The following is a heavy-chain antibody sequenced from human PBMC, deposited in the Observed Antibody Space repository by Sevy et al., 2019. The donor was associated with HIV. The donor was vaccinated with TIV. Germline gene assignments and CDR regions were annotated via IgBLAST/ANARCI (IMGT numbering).Heavy chain of an antibody. Sequence: GGSLRLSCAASGFSLETYWMNWVRQAPGKPLEWVANIKEDDTVKYYVDSVKGRFTIFRDNGRNLLYLQMNSLRAEDTALYYCVRAIAADGSFWGQGTLVTVSS. CDR3: VRAIAADGSF. CDR2: IKEDDTVK. CDR1: GFSLETYW. D-gene: IGHD6-13*01. J-gene: IGHJ4*02. V-gene: IGHV3-7*01.